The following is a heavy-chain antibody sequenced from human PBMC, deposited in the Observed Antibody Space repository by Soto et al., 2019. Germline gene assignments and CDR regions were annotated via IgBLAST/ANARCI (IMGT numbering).Heavy chain of an antibody. V-gene: IGHV3-33*01. Sequence: QMQLVESGGGVVQPGRSLRLSCAASGFTFRNYGMHWVRQAPGKGLEWVSLILNDGSEEFYRDSVKGRFTISRDNSRNSLYLQMNSLRGDDTALYYCVGDDDGVPNDLDLWGQGTMVSVS. J-gene: IGHJ3*01. CDR1: GFTFRNYG. CDR3: VGDDDGVPNDLDL. CDR2: ILNDGSEE. D-gene: IGHD4-17*01.